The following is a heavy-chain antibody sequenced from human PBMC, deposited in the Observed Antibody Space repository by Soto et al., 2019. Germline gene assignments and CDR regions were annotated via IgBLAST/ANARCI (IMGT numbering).Heavy chain of an antibody. CDR3: ARELEMVTLTGGR. J-gene: IGHJ4*02. D-gene: IGHD5-18*01. V-gene: IGHV3-30*14. Sequence: QVQLVESGGGVVQPGRSLRLSCAASGFTFSNYAMHWVRQAPGKGLEWVAVISYDGSNKYYADSVKGRFTISRDNSKNTLYLQMNGLRAADTAVYYCARELEMVTLTGGRWGQGTLVTVSS. CDR1: GFTFSNYA. CDR2: ISYDGSNK.